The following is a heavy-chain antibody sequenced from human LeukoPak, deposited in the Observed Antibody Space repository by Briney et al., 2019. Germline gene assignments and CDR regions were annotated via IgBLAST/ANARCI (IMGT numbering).Heavy chain of an antibody. CDR2: IYYSGST. J-gene: IGHJ4*02. V-gene: IGHV4-59*12. D-gene: IGHD3-9*01. CDR1: GGSISSYY. Sequence: SETLSLTCTVSGGSISSYYWSWIRQPPGKGLEWIGYIYYSGSTDYNPSLKSRVTISVDTSKNQFSLKLSSVTAADTAVYYCARDAGYDILTGYYKGIEYFDYWGQGTLVTVSS. CDR3: ARDAGYDILTGYYKGIEYFDY.